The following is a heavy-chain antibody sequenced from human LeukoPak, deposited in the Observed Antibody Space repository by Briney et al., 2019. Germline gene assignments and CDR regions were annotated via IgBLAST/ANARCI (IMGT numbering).Heavy chain of an antibody. CDR2: IYYSGST. CDR3: ARHVAIDRYYFDY. D-gene: IGHD2-21*01. CDR1: GYSISSGYY. V-gene: IGHV4-59*08. Sequence: SETLSLTCTVSGYSISSGYYWSWFRQPPGKRLEWIGYIYYSGSTNYNPSLKSRVTISVDTSKNQFSLKLSSVTAADTAVYYCARHVAIDRYYFDYWGQGTLVTVSS. J-gene: IGHJ4*02.